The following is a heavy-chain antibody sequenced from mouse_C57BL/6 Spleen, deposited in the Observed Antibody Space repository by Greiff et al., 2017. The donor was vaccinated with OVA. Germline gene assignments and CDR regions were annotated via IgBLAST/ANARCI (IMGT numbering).Heavy chain of an antibody. V-gene: IGHV3-6*01. CDR1: GYSITSGYY. J-gene: IGHJ4*01. D-gene: IGHD2-2*01. CDR2: ISYDGSN. Sequence: VQLQESGPGLVKPSQSLSLTCSVTGYSITSGYYWNWIRQFPGNKLEWMGYISYDGSNNYNPSLKNRISITRDTSKNQFFLKLNSVTTEDTATYYCAREGGYDRDYYAMDYWGQGTSVTVSS. CDR3: AREGGYDRDYYAMDY.